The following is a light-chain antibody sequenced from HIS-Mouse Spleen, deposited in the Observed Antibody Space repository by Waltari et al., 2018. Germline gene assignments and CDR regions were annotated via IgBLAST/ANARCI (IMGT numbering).Light chain of an antibody. J-gene: IGKJ4*01. V-gene: IGKV1-39*01. CDR2: AAS. Sequence: DIQMTQSQSSLSAAVGDRVTITCRASQSIISYLNWYQQKPGKAPKLLIYAASSLQSGVPSRFSGSGSGTDFTLTISSLQPEDFATYYCQQSYSTPLTFGGGTKVEIK. CDR1: QSIISY. CDR3: QQSYSTPLT.